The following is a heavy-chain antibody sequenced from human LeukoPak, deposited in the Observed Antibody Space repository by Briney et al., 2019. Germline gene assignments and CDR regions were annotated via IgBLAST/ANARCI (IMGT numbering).Heavy chain of an antibody. CDR1: GYTFTGYY. CDR3: ARDLPKGHTMGPWQGFDY. D-gene: IGHD3-10*01. J-gene: IGHJ4*02. Sequence: GASVKVSCKASGYTFTGYYMHWVRQAPGQGLEWMGWINPNSGGTNYAQKFQGRVTMTRDTSISTAYMELSSLRSEDTAVYYCARDLPKGHTMGPWQGFDYWGQGTLVTVSS. CDR2: INPNSGGT. V-gene: IGHV1-2*02.